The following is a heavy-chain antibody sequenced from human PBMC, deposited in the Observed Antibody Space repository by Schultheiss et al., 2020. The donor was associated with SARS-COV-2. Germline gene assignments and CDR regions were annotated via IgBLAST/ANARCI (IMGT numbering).Heavy chain of an antibody. CDR3: ARQTRIAVAGIDY. J-gene: IGHJ4*02. D-gene: IGHD6-19*01. CDR2: IYYSGST. Sequence: LRLSCTVSGGSISSGDYYWSWIRQPPGKGLEWIGYIYYSGSTYYNPSLKSRVTISVDTSKNQFSLKLSSVTAADTAVYYCARQTRIAVAGIDYWGQGTLVTVSS. V-gene: IGHV4-30-4*01. CDR1: GGSISSGDYY.